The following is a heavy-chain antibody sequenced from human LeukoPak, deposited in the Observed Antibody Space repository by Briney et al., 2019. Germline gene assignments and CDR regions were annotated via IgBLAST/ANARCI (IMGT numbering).Heavy chain of an antibody. J-gene: IGHJ4*02. D-gene: IGHD6-13*01. Sequence: GGSLRLSCAASEFTFSIYSMNWVRQAPGKGLEWVSYIGSSSSYIYYADSVKGRFTISRDDAESALYLQMNSLRAEDTAVYYCAREHQPYSRIWYGDFDYWGQGILVTVSS. V-gene: IGHV3-21*05. CDR3: AREHQPYSRIWYGDFDY. CDR2: IGSSSSYI. CDR1: EFTFSIYS.